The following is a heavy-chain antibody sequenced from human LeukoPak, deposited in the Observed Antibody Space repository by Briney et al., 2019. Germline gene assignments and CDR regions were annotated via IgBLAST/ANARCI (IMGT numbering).Heavy chain of an antibody. Sequence: GGSLRLSCAASGFTFSGYSMNWVRQAPGKGLEWVSYISSSSSTIYYADSVKGRFTISRDNAKNSLYLQMNSLRAEDTAVYYCARDRTAMVTGVSYYYYMDVWGKGTTVTVSS. D-gene: IGHD5-18*01. CDR1: GFTFSGYS. CDR2: ISSSSSTI. V-gene: IGHV3-48*01. CDR3: ARDRTAMVTGVSYYYYMDV. J-gene: IGHJ6*03.